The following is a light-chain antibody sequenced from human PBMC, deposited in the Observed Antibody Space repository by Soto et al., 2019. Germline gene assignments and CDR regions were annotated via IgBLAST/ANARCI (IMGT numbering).Light chain of an antibody. J-gene: IGKJ5*01. V-gene: IGKV1-5*03. Sequence: DIQMTQSHSTLSASVGDRFTIICRSSQSISSWLAWYQQKGGKAPKLLISKASNLDSGVPSRFSGSGSGTEFTLSISSLQPDDFATYFCQRYDTYPITFGQGARLEIK. CDR2: KAS. CDR1: QSISSW. CDR3: QRYDTYPIT.